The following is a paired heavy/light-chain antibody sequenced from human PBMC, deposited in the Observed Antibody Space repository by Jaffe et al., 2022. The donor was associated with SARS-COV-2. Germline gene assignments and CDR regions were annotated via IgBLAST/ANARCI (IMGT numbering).Heavy chain of an antibody. D-gene: IGHD5-12*01. J-gene: IGHJ4*02. CDR3: AREGGYSGYEGFDY. Sequence: QVHLVESGGGVVQPGRSLRLSCAASGFTFSSYAMHWVRQAPGKGLEWVAVISYDGSNKYYADSVKGRFTISRDYSKNTLYLQMNSLRGEDTAVYYCAREGGYSGYEGFDYWGQGTLVTVSS. CDR2: ISYDGSNK. V-gene: IGHV3-30*04. CDR1: GFTFSSYA.
Light chain of an antibody. CDR3: QQHYSTPLT. CDR2: WAS. V-gene: IGKV4-1*01. J-gene: IGKJ1*01. CDR1: QSVLKSSNNRNY. Sequence: DIVMTQSPDSLAVSLGERATINCKSSQSVLKSSNNRNYLAWYQQKPGQPPKLLIYWASTRESGVPDRLSGSGSGTDFTLTISSLQAEDVAVYYCQQHYSTPLTFGQGTKVEIK.